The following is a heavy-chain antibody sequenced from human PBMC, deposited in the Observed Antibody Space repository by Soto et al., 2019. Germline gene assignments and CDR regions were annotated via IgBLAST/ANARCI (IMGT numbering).Heavy chain of an antibody. CDR1: GYSFTTNW. D-gene: IGHD2-15*01. J-gene: IGHJ4*02. CDR3: ARAYGGRFDY. Sequence: GESLKISCKGSGYSFTTNWIGWVRQMPGKGLEWMGIIYPSDSDTGYSPSFQGQVTISADKSISTAYLQWSSLKASDTAMYYYARAYGGRFDYWGQGTLVTVSS. CDR2: IYPSDSDT. V-gene: IGHV5-51*01.